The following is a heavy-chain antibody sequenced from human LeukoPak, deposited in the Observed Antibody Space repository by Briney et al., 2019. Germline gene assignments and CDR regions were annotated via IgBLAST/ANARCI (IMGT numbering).Heavy chain of an antibody. V-gene: IGHV5-51*01. CDR1: GYSFTSYW. Sequence: GESLKISCKGSGYSFTSYWIGWVRQMPGKGLEWMGIIYPCDSDTRYSPSFQGQVTISADKSISTAYLQWSSLKASDTAMYYCARIHGDFGSGWTNVGLFDPWGQGTLVTVSS. J-gene: IGHJ5*02. CDR3: ARIHGDFGSGWTNVGLFDP. CDR2: IYPCDSDT. D-gene: IGHD6-19*01.